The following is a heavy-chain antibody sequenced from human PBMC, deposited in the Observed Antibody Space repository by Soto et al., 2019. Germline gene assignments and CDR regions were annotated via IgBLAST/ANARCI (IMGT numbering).Heavy chain of an antibody. CDR2: IIPIFGTA. V-gene: IGHV1-69*06. CDR3: ASYVWGSYLPI. Sequence: ASVKVSCKASGGTFSSYAISWVRQAPGQGLEWMGGIIPIFGTANYAQKFQGRVTITADKSTSTAYMELSRLRSEDTAVYYCASYVWGSYLPIWGQGTLVTVSS. D-gene: IGHD3-16*02. J-gene: IGHJ4*02. CDR1: GGTFSSYA.